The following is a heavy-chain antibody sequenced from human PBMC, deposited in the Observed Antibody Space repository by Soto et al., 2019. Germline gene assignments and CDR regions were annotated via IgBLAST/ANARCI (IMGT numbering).Heavy chain of an antibody. Sequence: GASVKVSCKASGGTFSSYAISWVRQAPGQGLEWMGGIIPIFGTANYAQKFQGRVTITADKSTSTAYMELSSLRSEDTAVYYCARGRDNWKSVRYYYGMDVSGQGTTVTVYS. V-gene: IGHV1-69*06. CDR1: GGTFSSYA. D-gene: IGHD1-20*01. CDR2: IIPIFGTA. J-gene: IGHJ6*02. CDR3: ARGRDNWKSVRYYYGMDV.